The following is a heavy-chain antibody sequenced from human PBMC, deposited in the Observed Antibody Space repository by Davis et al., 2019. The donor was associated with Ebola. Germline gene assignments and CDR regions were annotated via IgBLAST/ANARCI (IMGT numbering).Heavy chain of an antibody. CDR2: INPNSGNT. CDR1: GYTFTGYY. Sequence: AASVKVSCKTSGYTFTGYYMHWVRQAPGQGLEWMGWINPNSGNTNYAQKFQGMVTMTRDTSITTAYMELSRLRSDDTAMYYCARDGSTSDQKSGELDYWGQGPLVTVSS. J-gene: IGHJ4*02. D-gene: IGHD7-27*01. CDR3: ARDGSTSDQKSGELDY. V-gene: IGHV1-2*02.